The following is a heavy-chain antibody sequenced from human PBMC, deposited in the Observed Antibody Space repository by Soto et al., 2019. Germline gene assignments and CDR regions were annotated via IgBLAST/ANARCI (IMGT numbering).Heavy chain of an antibody. Sequence: PSETLSLTCAVYGGSFSGYYWSWIRQPPGKGLEWIGEINHSGSTNYNPSLKSRVTISVDTSKNQFSPKLSSVTAADTAVYYCARNGSYYDFWSGYYFGGGMDVWGQGTTVTVSS. CDR1: GGSFSGYY. J-gene: IGHJ6*02. CDR2: INHSGST. CDR3: ARNGSYYDFWSGYYFGGGMDV. D-gene: IGHD3-3*01. V-gene: IGHV4-34*01.